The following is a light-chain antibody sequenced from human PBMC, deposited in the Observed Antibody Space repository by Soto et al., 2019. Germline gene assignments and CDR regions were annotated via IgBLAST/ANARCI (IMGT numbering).Light chain of an antibody. J-gene: IGKJ1*01. V-gene: IGKV3-11*01. CDR3: QQRANRWT. CDR1: QSVSDY. Sequence: EIVLTQSPATLSLSPGERATLSCRASQSVSDYLAWYQQKPGQAPRLLIYDASNRAPGIPARFSGSGSGTDFTLTISSLEPEDSAFYYCQQRANRWTFGQGTTVEIK. CDR2: DAS.